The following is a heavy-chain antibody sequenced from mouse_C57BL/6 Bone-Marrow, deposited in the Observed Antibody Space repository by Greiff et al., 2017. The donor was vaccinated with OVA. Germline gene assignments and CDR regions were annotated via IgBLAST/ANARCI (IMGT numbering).Heavy chain of an antibody. V-gene: IGHV15-2*01. D-gene: IGHD2-5*01. J-gene: IGHJ3*01. CDR1: DSAVFPFAY. CDR3: AREDSNYCVFAY. Sequence: QVQLQQSGSELMSPGSSVKLSCKDFDSAVFPFAYMSWVRQKPGHGVEWIGGILPSIGRTIYGEKFEDKATWDADTLSNTAYLELNSLTSEDSAVYYCAREDSNYCVFAYWGQGTLVTVSA. CDR2: ILPSIGRT.